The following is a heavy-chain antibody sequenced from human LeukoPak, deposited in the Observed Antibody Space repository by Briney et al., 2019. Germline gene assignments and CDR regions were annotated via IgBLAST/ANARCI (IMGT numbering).Heavy chain of an antibody. CDR3: ARRTGYYDGFDY. CDR1: GGSISSYY. Sequence: PSETLSLTCTVSGGSISSYYWSWIRQPPGKGLERIGYIYYSGSTNYNPSLKSRVTISVDTSKNQFSLKLSSVTAADTAVYYCARRTGYYDGFDYWGQGTLVTVSS. V-gene: IGHV4-59*01. D-gene: IGHD3/OR15-3a*01. J-gene: IGHJ4*02. CDR2: IYYSGST.